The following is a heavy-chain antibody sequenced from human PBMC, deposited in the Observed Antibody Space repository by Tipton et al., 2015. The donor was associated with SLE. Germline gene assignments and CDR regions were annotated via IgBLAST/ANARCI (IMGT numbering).Heavy chain of an antibody. V-gene: IGHV3-30*04. J-gene: IGHJ2*01. Sequence: RSLRLACAASGFTFSSYAMHWVRQAPGKGLEWVAVISYDGSNKYYADYVKGRFTISRDNFKNTLYLQMNSLRAEDTAVYYCARELVGGFRYRYWYFDLWCRGTLVTVSS. CDR3: ARELVGGFRYRYWYFDL. D-gene: IGHD6-13*01. CDR2: ISYDGSNK. CDR1: GFTFSSYA.